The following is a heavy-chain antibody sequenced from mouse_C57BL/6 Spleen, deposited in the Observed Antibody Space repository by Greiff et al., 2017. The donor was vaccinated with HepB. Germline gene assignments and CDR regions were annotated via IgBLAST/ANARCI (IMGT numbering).Heavy chain of an antibody. V-gene: IGHV1-54*01. CDR1: GYAFTNYL. D-gene: IGHD3-3*01. CDR2: INPGSGGT. CDR3: TSLGTFYAMDY. J-gene: IGHJ4*01. Sequence: VKLQESGAELVRPGTSVKVSCKASGYAFTNYLIEWVKQRPGQGLEWIGVINPGSGGTNYNEKFKGKATLTADKSSSTAYMQLSSLTSEDSAFYFCTSLGTFYAMDYWGQGTSVTVSS.